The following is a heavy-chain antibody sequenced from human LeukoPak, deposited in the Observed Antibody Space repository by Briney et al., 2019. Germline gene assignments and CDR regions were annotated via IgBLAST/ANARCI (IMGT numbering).Heavy chain of an antibody. D-gene: IGHD6-13*01. CDR3: ARGGASSSWPRYYYYYGMDV. CDR2: INHSGST. V-gene: IGHV4-34*01. Sequence: SETLSLTCAVYGGSFSGYYWSWIRQPPGKGLEWIGEINHSGSTNYNPSLKSRVTISVDTSKNQFSLKLSSVTAADTAVYYCARGGASSSWPRYYYYYGMDVWGQGTTVTVSS. CDR1: GGSFSGYY. J-gene: IGHJ6*02.